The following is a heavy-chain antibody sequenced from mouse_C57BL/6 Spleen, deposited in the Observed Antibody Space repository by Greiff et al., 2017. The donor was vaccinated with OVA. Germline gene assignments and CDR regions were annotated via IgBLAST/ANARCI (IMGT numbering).Heavy chain of an antibody. Sequence: EVNLVESGGDLVKPGGSLKLSCAASGFTFSSYGMSWVRQTPDKRLEWVATISSGGSYTYYPDSVKGRFTISRDNAKNTLYLQMSSLKSEDTAMYYCARLITTVKDYWGQGTTLTVSS. D-gene: IGHD1-1*01. CDR1: GFTFSSYG. CDR2: ISSGGSYT. J-gene: IGHJ2*01. V-gene: IGHV5-6*01. CDR3: ARLITTVKDY.